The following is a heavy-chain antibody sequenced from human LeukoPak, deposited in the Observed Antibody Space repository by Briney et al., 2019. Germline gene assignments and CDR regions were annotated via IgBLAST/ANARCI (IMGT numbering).Heavy chain of an antibody. V-gene: IGHV1-24*01. CDR3: ATLPQRGFDY. CDR2: FDPEDGET. Sequence: ASVKVSCKASGGTFSSYAISWVRQAPGKGLEWMGGFDPEDGETIYAQKFQGRVTMTEDTSTDTAYMELSSLRAEDTAVYYCATLPQRGFDYWGQGTLVTVSS. CDR1: GGTFSSYA. J-gene: IGHJ4*02.